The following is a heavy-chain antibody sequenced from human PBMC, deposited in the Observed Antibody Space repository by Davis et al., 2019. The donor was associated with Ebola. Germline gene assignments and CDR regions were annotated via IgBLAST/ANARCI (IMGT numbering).Heavy chain of an antibody. D-gene: IGHD6-25*01. J-gene: IGHJ6*03. CDR3: AKDFHSGNLHYYYFMDV. Sequence: PGGSLRLSCAASEFSFSSYNMNWVRQAPGKGLEWVSYISSSSSTIYYADSVKGRFTISRDNANNSLYLQMNSLRAEDTAVYYCAKDFHSGNLHYYYFMDVWGKGTTVTVSS. CDR2: ISSSSSTI. CDR1: EFSFSSYN. V-gene: IGHV3-48*04.